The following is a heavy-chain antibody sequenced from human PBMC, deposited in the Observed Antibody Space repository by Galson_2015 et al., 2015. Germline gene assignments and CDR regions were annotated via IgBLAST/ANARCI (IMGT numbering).Heavy chain of an antibody. V-gene: IGHV3-30*18. CDR3: AKDTGTADSNRDGYNFGAFDI. Sequence: SLRLSCAASGFTFSSYGMHWVRQAPGKGLEWVAVISYDGSNKYYADSVKGRFTISRDNSKNTLYLQMNSLRAEDTAVYYCAKDTGTADSNRDGYNFGAFDIWGQGTMVTVSS. D-gene: IGHD5-24*01. J-gene: IGHJ3*02. CDR2: ISYDGSNK. CDR1: GFTFSSYG.